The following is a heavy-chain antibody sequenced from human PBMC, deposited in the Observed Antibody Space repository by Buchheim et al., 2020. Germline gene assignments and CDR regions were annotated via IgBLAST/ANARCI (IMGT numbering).Heavy chain of an antibody. Sequence: EVQLVESGGGLVKPGGSLRLSCVTSGFTFIKAWMSWVRQAPGKGPEWVGYIRSKGSGGTTDYAAPGKGRFSISRDDSFNTVYLQMDSLRTEDTAVYYCAWMTTVTTINYWGQGTL. J-gene: IGHJ4*02. CDR3: AWMTTVTTINY. V-gene: IGHV3-15*01. CDR1: GFTFIKAW. CDR2: IRSKGSGGTT. D-gene: IGHD4-11*01.